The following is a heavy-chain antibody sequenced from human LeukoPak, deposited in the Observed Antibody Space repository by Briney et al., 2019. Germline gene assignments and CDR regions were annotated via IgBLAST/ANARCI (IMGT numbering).Heavy chain of an antibody. V-gene: IGHV4-30-2*01. CDR3: ARGGSGWYYFDY. D-gene: IGHD6-19*01. J-gene: IGHJ4*02. CDR2: IYHSGST. Sequence: PAETLSLTCAVSGGSISSGGYSWSWIRQPPGKGLEWIGYIYHSGSTYYNPSLKSRVTISVDRSKNQFSLKLSSVTAADTAVYYCARGGSGWYYFDYWGLGTLVTVSS. CDR1: GGSISSGGYS.